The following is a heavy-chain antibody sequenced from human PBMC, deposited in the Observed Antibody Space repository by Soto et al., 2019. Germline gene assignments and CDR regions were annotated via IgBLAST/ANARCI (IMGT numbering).Heavy chain of an antibody. D-gene: IGHD2-15*01. J-gene: IGHJ3*01. CDR3: ARGYCGGVGCYLRRDAFDV. CDR2: ITPSSSHI. V-gene: IGHV3-21*02. Sequence: EVQLVESGGGLVMPGGSLRLSCAASGFTFASYHMSWVRQAPGKGLDWVSSITPSSSHIYYADSVRGRFTISRDDSNKQLYLHMNSLRTEDVAICCGARGYCGGVGCYLRRDAFDVWGQGTTVMVSS. CDR1: GFTFASYH.